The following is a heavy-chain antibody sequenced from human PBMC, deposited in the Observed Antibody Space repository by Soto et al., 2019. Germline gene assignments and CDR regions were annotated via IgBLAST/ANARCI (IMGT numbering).Heavy chain of an antibody. D-gene: IGHD2-21*01. CDR2: INSDGSNI. CDR3: ARDGAQIVVLGANYDY. Sequence: VQLVQSGGGSVQPGGSLRLSCEASGFTFTSFWMHWVRQVPGKGLVWVSRINSDGSNIRYADSVKGRFTVSRDNAKRTLYLQMNSLTVEDTAVYYCARDGAQIVVLGANYDYWGQGTLVTVSS. CDR1: GFTFTSFW. J-gene: IGHJ4*02. V-gene: IGHV3-74*01.